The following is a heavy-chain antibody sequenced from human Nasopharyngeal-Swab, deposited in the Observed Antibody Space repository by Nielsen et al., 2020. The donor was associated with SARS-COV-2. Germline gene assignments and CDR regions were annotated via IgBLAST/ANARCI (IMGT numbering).Heavy chain of an antibody. D-gene: IGHD5-18*01. V-gene: IGHV1-46*01. Sequence: ASVKVSCKASGYTFTGYYMHWVRQAPGQGLEWMGIINPSGGSTSHAQKFQGRVTMTRDTSTSTVYMELSSLRSEDTAVYYCAREPYVDTAMGRFDYWGQGTLVTVSS. CDR1: GYTFTGYY. CDR2: INPSGGST. CDR3: AREPYVDTAMGRFDY. J-gene: IGHJ4*02.